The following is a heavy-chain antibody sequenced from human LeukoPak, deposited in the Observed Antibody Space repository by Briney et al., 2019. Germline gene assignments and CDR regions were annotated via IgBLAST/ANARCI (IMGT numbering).Heavy chain of an antibody. D-gene: IGHD2-2*01. CDR2: IKQDGSEK. CDR3: ARDSPYQLLVDN. Sequence: GRSLRLSCAAPGFTFSSYWMSWARQAPGKVLEWLANIKQDGSEKYYVDSVKGRFTISRDTAKNSLYLQMNSLRAEDTAVYYCARDSPYQLLVDNWGQGTLVTVSS. V-gene: IGHV3-7*03. J-gene: IGHJ4*02. CDR1: GFTFSSYW.